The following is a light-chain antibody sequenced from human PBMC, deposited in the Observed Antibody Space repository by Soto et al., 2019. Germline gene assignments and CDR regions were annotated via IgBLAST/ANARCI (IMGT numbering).Light chain of an antibody. Sequence: QSVLTQPPSASGSPGQSVTISCTGTSSDVGGFNYVSWYQQHPGKAPKLMIYEVSNRPSGVPDRFSGSKSGNTASLTVSGLQAEDEADYYCSSYAVSNILFGGGTKLTVL. CDR1: SSDVGGFNY. V-gene: IGLV2-8*01. CDR3: SSYAVSNIL. J-gene: IGLJ2*01. CDR2: EVS.